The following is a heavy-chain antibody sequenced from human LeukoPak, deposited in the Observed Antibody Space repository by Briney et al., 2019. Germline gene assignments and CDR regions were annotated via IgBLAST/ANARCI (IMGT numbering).Heavy chain of an antibody. D-gene: IGHD3-22*01. CDR3: ARDWGYYDSSGYLGVFDI. J-gene: IGHJ3*02. Sequence: ASVKVSCKASGYTFTSYGISWVRQAPGQGLEWMGWISAYNGNTNYAQKLQGRVTMTTDTSTSTAYMELRSLRSDDTAVCYCARDWGYYDSSGYLGVFDIWGQGTMVTVSS. V-gene: IGHV1-18*01. CDR2: ISAYNGNT. CDR1: GYTFTSYG.